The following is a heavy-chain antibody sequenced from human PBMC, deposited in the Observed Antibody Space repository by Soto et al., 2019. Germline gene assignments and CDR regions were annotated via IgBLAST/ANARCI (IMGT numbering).Heavy chain of an antibody. J-gene: IGHJ4*02. CDR3: ARDDCFGSTCYIGDH. Sequence: QVQLVQSGAEVKMPGASVKVSCKASGYTFTTSGIAWVRQAPGQAPEWVGWISPNNDNTHFAQKFQGRVSMTTDTSTSFVYIEVRGLRSDDTAVYYCARDDCFGSTCYIGDHWGQGTLVTVSS. CDR2: ISPNNDNT. D-gene: IGHD2-15*01. CDR1: GYTFTTSG. V-gene: IGHV1-18*01.